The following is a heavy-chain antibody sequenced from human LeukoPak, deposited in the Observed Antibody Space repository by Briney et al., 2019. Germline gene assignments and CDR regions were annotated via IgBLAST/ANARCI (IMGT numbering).Heavy chain of an antibody. CDR2: ISYDGSNK. CDR3: AKEDSSSWYSPIYYYYMDV. D-gene: IGHD6-13*01. CDR1: GFTFSSYG. J-gene: IGHJ6*03. V-gene: IGHV3-30*18. Sequence: PGGSLRLSCAASGFTFSSYGMHWVRQAPGKGLEWVAVISYDGSNKYYADSVKGRFTISRDISKNTLYLQMNSLRAADTAVYYCAKEDSSSWYSPIYYYYMDVWGKGTTVTISS.